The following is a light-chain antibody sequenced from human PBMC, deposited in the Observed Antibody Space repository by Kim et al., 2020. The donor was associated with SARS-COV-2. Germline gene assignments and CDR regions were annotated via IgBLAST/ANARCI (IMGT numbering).Light chain of an antibody. CDR1: QSVSNSY. J-gene: IGKJ4*01. CDR2: GAS. Sequence: CPGERANLTSRTSQSVSNSYLTRCQQKRGQSHKLIIYGASSRATGIPEKISDSRSGTDFTITISRLEPEVFAVYYSQQYGSSPLPFGGGT. V-gene: IGKV3-20*01. CDR3: QQYGSSPLP.